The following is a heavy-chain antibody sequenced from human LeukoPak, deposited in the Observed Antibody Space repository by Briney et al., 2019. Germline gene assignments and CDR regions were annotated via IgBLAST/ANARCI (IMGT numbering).Heavy chain of an antibody. Sequence: PGGSLGLSCAASGFTFDDYAMHWVRQAPGKGLEWVSGISWNSGSIGYADSVKGRFTISRDNAKNSLYLQMNSLRAEDMALYYCAKAAYGSYYYYMDVWGKGTTVTVSS. J-gene: IGHJ6*03. CDR2: ISWNSGSI. CDR1: GFTFDDYA. D-gene: IGHD3-10*01. V-gene: IGHV3-9*03. CDR3: AKAAYGSYYYYMDV.